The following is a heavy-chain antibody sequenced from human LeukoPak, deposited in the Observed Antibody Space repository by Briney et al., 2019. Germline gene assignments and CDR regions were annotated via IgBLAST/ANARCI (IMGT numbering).Heavy chain of an antibody. D-gene: IGHD2-2*01. CDR1: GFTFSSYT. CDR2: VSSSRSYI. J-gene: IGHJ4*02. Sequence: LGGSLRLSCAASGFTFSSYTMNWVRQAPGKGLEWVSSVSSSRSYIYNADSVKGRFTISRDNAKNSLYLQMNSLRAEDTAVYYCSRDHCSSTSCFPSGTNYFDSWGQGTPVTVSS. CDR3: SRDHCSSTSCFPSGTNYFDS. V-gene: IGHV3-21*01.